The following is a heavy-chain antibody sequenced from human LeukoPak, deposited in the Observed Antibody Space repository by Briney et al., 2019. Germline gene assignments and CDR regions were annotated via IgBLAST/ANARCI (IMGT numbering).Heavy chain of an antibody. J-gene: IGHJ4*02. Sequence: GGSLRLSCAASGFTLSGYWMTWVRQAPGKGLEWVANIKHDGSEKYYVDSVKGRFTISRDNAKNSLYLQMNSLRAEDTAVYYCARDYYDSSGSFDYWGQGTLVTVSS. CDR3: ARDYYDSSGSFDY. CDR1: GFTLSGYW. CDR2: IKHDGSEK. D-gene: IGHD3-22*01. V-gene: IGHV3-7*03.